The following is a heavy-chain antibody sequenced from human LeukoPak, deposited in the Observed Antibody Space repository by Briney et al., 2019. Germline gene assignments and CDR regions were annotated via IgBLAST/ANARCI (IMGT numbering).Heavy chain of an antibody. CDR3: ARESGFGPPNYMDV. D-gene: IGHD3-10*01. V-gene: IGHV3-23*01. CDR2: ISGSGSGGST. J-gene: IGHJ6*03. Sequence: SGGSLRLSCAASGFTFSDYYMSWIRQAPGKGLEWVSSISGSGSGGSTYYADSVKGRFTISRDNSKNTLYLQMNSLRAEDTAVYYCARESGFGPPNYMDVWGKGTTVTISS. CDR1: GFTFSDYY.